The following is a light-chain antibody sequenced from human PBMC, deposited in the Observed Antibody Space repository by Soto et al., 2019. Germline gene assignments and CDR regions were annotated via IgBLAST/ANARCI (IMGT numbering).Light chain of an antibody. CDR3: QHTYSELVYT. CDR1: QSIFNY. CDR2: AVS. Sequence: DIQMTQSPSSLSASVGDRVTITCRSSQSIFNYLNWYQQKPGKAPEVLIYAVSSLQIGVPSRFAGSGSGTDFTLTITDLRPEDYATYYCQHTYSELVYTFGRGTKLEIK. J-gene: IGKJ2*01. V-gene: IGKV1-39*01.